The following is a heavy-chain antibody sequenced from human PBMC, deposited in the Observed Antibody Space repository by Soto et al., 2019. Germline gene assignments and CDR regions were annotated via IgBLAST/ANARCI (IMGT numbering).Heavy chain of an antibody. CDR2: ISSSGDGT. CDR3: AKNGDFWSWGMDV. CDR1: GFTFSTYA. Sequence: EVQLLESGGDLIQPGGSLGFSFEASGFTFSTYAMTWVGQAPGKGLEWVSIISSSGDGTFYVDSVKGRFTISRDNSRNTLNLQMNSLRAEDTAVYYCAKNGDFWSWGMDVWGQGTTVTVSS. V-gene: IGHV3-23*01. J-gene: IGHJ6*02. D-gene: IGHD3-3*01.